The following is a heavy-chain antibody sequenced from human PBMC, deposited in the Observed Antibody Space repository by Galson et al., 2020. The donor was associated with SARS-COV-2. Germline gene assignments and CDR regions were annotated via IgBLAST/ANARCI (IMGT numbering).Heavy chain of an antibody. CDR2: ILYDGSNK. J-gene: IGHJ4*02. Sequence: GGSLRLSCAASGFTFENNAMHWVRQAPGKGLEWVAQILYDGSNKYYLDSVKGRFTISRDNSENTVSLQMDNLRAEDTAVYFCARDGQLSSGWAFDYWGQGTLVTVSS. V-gene: IGHV3-33*05. D-gene: IGHD6-19*01. CDR1: GFTFENNA. CDR3: ARDGQLSSGWAFDY.